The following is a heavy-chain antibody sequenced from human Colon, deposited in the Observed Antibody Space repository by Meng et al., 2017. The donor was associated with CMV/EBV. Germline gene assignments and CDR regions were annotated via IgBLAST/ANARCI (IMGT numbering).Heavy chain of an antibody. D-gene: IGHD2/OR15-2a*01. CDR3: ARDPGRIVDNWFDP. V-gene: IGHV1-18*01. CDR2: ISAYNGHT. J-gene: IGHJ5*02. CDR1: GFTCTSYG. Sequence: ASGFTCTSYGISWVRQAPGQGLEWMGWISAYNGHTNYAPKLQGRVTMTTDTSTSTAYMELRRLRFDDTAVYYCARDPGRIVDNWFDPWGQGTLVTVSS.